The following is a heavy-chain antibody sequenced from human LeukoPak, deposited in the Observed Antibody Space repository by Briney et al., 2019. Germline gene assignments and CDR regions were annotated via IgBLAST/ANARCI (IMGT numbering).Heavy chain of an antibody. CDR2: INPSGGST. CDR1: GYTFTSYY. CDR3: ARDLGGDTDEYYFDY. V-gene: IGHV1-46*01. J-gene: IGHJ4*02. Sequence: ASVKVSCKASGYTFTSYYMHWVRQAPGQGFEWMGIINPSGGSTSYAQKFQGRVTMTRDTSTSTVYMELSSLRSEDTAVYYCARDLGGDTDEYYFDYWGQGTLVTVSS. D-gene: IGHD5-18*01.